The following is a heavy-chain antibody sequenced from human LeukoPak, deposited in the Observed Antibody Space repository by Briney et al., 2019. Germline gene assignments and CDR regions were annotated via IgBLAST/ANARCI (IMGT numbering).Heavy chain of an antibody. CDR1: GFSSSDSA. D-gene: IGHD1-26*01. CDR2: IRSTAGTYAT. Sequence: GGSLRLSCAASGFSSSDSAIYWVRQSSGRGLEWVGRIRSTAGTYATIYAASTKGRFTISRDDSSHSAYLQMNSLKTEDTAVYYCTAATWANDVFNIWGQGTMVIVSS. V-gene: IGHV3-73*01. CDR3: TAATWANDVFNI. J-gene: IGHJ3*02.